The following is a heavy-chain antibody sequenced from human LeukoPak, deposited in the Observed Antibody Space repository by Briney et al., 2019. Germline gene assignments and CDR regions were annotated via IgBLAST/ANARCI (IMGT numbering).Heavy chain of an antibody. D-gene: IGHD3/OR15-3a*01. Sequence: PGGSLRLSCVGSGFTFSNHAMSWVRQAPGRGLEWVANIKQDGSEKYYVDSVKGRFTISRDNAKSSLFLQMNSLRAEDTAVYYCARDVEASNFWTGYSYWGQGSLVTVSS. V-gene: IGHV3-7*01. J-gene: IGHJ4*02. CDR2: IKQDGSEK. CDR1: GFTFSNHA. CDR3: ARDVEASNFWTGYSY.